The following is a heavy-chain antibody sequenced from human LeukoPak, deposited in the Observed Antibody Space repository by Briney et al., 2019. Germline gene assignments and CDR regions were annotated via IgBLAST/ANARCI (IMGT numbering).Heavy chain of an antibody. V-gene: IGHV4-39*01. D-gene: IGHD3-16*01. Sequence: SETLSLTCTVSGGSITSSTYYWGWVRPPPGTGLEWIGHMYYTGSTYHNPSLKSRVTTSVDTSKKQFSLKLTSVTAADTAVYYCARLSMHTFGGARSGFDYWGQGTLVTVSS. CDR1: GGSITSSTYY. J-gene: IGHJ4*02. CDR2: MYYTGST. CDR3: ARLSMHTFGGARSGFDY.